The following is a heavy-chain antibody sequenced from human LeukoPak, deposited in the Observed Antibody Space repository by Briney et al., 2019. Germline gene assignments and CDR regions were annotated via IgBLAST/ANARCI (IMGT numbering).Heavy chain of an antibody. D-gene: IGHD2-8*02. CDR2: ISSSSSYI. CDR3: ATYRQVLLPFES. CDR1: GFTFGSYS. J-gene: IGHJ4*02. V-gene: IGHV3-21*04. Sequence: SGGSLRLSCAASGFTFGSYSMNWVRQAPGKGLEWVSSISSSSSYIYYADSVKGRFTISRDNAKNSLYLQMNSLRAEDTAIYYCATYRQVLLPFESWGQGTLVTVSS.